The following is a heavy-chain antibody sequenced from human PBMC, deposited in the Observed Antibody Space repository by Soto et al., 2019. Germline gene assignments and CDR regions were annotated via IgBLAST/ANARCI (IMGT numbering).Heavy chain of an antibody. Sequence: PSETLSLTCTVSGDSIRSYYWSWIRQPPGKGLEWIGYIYYSGSTNYNPSLKSRVTISIDTTKNQFSLKLSSVTAADTAVYYCARELFGRSVWFAPWGQGTLVTVSS. CDR2: IYYSGST. CDR3: ARELFGRSVWFAP. D-gene: IGHD3-10*01. CDR1: GDSIRSYY. V-gene: IGHV4-59*01. J-gene: IGHJ5*02.